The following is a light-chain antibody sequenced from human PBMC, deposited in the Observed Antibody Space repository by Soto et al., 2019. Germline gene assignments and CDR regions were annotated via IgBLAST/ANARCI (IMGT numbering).Light chain of an antibody. Sequence: EIALTQSPGTLSLSPGDRATLSCRASHSLGSTYLAWFQQRPGQAPRLLIFATSTRASGVPDRFTGSRSGAEFTLTISGLESEDFAVYYCQQYSGSLPWTFGQGTNVEI. CDR3: QQYSGSLPWT. CDR2: ATS. V-gene: IGKV3-20*01. CDR1: HSLGSTY. J-gene: IGKJ1*01.